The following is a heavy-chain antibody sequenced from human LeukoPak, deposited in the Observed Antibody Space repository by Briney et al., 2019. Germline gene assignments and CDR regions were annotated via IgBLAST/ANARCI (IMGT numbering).Heavy chain of an antibody. D-gene: IGHD3-16*01. Sequence: SETLSLTCTVSGGSLSTYFWTWIRQPPGKGLEWIGYIYYSGTTNYHPSLESRVTISVDTSKNQFSLKLNSVTAADTAVYYCARRTGEGAFDIWRQGTMVTVSS. CDR2: IYYSGTT. V-gene: IGHV4-59*08. CDR3: ARRTGEGAFDI. CDR1: GGSLSTYF. J-gene: IGHJ3*02.